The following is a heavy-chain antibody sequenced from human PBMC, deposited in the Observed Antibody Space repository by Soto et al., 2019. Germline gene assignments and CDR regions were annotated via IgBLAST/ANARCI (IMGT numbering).Heavy chain of an antibody. V-gene: IGHV4-4*02. CDR2: IYHSGST. Sequence: SESLSLTCAVSGGSISSSNWWSWVRQPPGKGLEWIGEIYHSGSTNYNPSLKSRVTISVDKSKNQFSLKLSSVTAADTAVYYCASVVVKGVAFDIWGQGTMVTVSS. D-gene: IGHD3-22*01. J-gene: IGHJ3*02. CDR3: ASVVVKGVAFDI. CDR1: GGSISSSNW.